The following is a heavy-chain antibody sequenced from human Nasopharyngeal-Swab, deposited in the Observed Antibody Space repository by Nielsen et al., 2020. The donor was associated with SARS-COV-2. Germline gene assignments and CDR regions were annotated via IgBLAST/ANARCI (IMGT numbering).Heavy chain of an antibody. D-gene: IGHD2-21*01. CDR1: GYNFTSYW. J-gene: IGHJ6*01. V-gene: IGHV5-51*01. CDR2: IYGGDSDT. Sequence: KVSCKGSGYNFTSYWIGWVRQMPGKGLEWMGIIYGGDSDTRYSPSFQGQVTISADKSSNTAYLQWSSLKASDTAIYYCARLPSAYPYYNDMDVWGQGTTVIVSA. CDR3: ARLPSAYPYYNDMDV.